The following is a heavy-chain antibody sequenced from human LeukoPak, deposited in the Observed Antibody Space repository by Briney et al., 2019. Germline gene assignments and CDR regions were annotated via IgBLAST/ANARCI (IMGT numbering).Heavy chain of an antibody. D-gene: IGHD2-15*01. J-gene: IGHJ6*02. CDR2: INHSGST. V-gene: IGHV4-34*01. CDR3: ARAAGSPPPIYYYYYGMDV. Sequence: SETLSLTCAVYGGSFSGYYWRWIRQPPGKGLEWIGEINHSGSTNYNPSLKSRVTISVDTSKNQFSLKLGSVTAADTAVYYCARAAGSPPPIYYYYYGMDVWGQGTTVTVSS. CDR1: GGSFSGYY.